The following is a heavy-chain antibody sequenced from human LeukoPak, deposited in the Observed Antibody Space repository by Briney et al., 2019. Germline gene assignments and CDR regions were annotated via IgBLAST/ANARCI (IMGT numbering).Heavy chain of an antibody. CDR3: TKEVQRWHSYFYRPSYALDI. Sequence: TGGSLRLSCAVSGFNFDDYAIHWVRQGPGKGLEWVAGISANGGFISYGESAKGRFTISRDNPRNSVFLQMNFLRAEDMAMYFCTKEVQRWHSYFYRPSYALDIWGQGTMVSVSS. CDR2: ISANGGFI. V-gene: IGHV3-9*03. CDR1: GFNFDDYA. J-gene: IGHJ3*02. D-gene: IGHD3-22*01.